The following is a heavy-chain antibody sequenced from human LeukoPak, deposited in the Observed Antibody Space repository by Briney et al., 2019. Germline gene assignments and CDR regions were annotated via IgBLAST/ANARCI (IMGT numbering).Heavy chain of an antibody. CDR1: GGSISSSSYY. V-gene: IGHV4-39*01. J-gene: IGHJ4*02. D-gene: IGHD6-19*01. CDR2: FYYSGST. CDR3: ARSPRSAVAGPNPLDY. Sequence: SSETLSLTCTVSGGSISSSSYYWGWICQPPGKGLEWIGSFYYSGSTYYNPSLKSRVTISVDTSKNQFSLRLRSVTAADTAVYYCARSPRSAVAGPNPLDYWGQGTLVTVSS.